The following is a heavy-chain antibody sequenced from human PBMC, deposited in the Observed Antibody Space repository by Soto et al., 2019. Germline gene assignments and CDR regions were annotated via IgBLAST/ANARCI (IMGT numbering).Heavy chain of an antibody. CDR2: IFHSAST. V-gene: IGHV4-61*08. Sequence: TLSLTCTVSRVSLIGRADYCTWARHSPGQGLEWSGYIFHSASTKYNPSLKTRATTSVDTSTNQFSLTLTSVTAAATTLYYSAREVNSDYWNGYSCQGFFDNWGQGTQVTVSS. D-gene: IGHD3-3*01. CDR3: AREVNSDYWNGYSCQGFFDN. CDR1: RVSLIGRADY. J-gene: IGHJ4*02.